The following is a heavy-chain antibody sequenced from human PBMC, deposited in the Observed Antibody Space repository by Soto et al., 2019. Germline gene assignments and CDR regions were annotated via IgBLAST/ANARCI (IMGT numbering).Heavy chain of an antibody. CDR3: VCGGNYFVY. CDR2: INQDGSER. Sequence: EVQLVESGGGLVQPGGSLRLSCAASEFTFSKYWMTWVRQSPGKGLEWVANINQDGSERYYVDSVRGRFTISRDNAKXXXXXXXXXLXXXXXXXXXCVCGGNYFVYWGQGTLVTVSP. V-gene: IGHV3-7*01. J-gene: IGHJ4*02. D-gene: IGHD3-16*01. CDR1: EFTFSKYW.